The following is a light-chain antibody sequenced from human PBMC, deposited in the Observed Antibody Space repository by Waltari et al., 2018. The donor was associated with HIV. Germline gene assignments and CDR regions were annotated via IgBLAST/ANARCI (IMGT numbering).Light chain of an antibody. CDR1: TLGDKF. Sequence: SYELTQPPSVSVSPGQTATITCSGDTLGDKFACWYQQKPGQSPVLVIYQDSKRPSGIPERVSGSKSGNTATLTIGGTQDMDEADYYCQAWDSSTWVFGGGTKLTVL. CDR3: QAWDSSTWV. CDR2: QDS. J-gene: IGLJ3*02. V-gene: IGLV3-1*01.